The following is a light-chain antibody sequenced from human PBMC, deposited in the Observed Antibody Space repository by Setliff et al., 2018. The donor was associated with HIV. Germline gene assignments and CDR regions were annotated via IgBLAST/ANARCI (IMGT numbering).Light chain of an antibody. V-gene: IGLV2-14*01. CDR2: EVS. CDR1: SSDVGGYDY. Sequence: QSVLTQPASVSGSPGQSITISCTGTSSDVGGYDYVSWYQQHPGKAPKLMIYEVSNRPSGVSNRFPGSKSGNTASLTISGLQAEDEADYYCSSYTSSFTRVFGTGTKVTVL. J-gene: IGLJ1*01. CDR3: SSYTSSFTRV.